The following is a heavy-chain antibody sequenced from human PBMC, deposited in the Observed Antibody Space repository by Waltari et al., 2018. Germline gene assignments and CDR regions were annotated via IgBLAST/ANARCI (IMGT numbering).Heavy chain of an antibody. Sequence: QVQLVQSGAEVKKPGASVKVSCKASGYTFTGYYMHWVRQAPGQGLEWMGWINPNSGGTNYAQKFQGRVTMTRDTSISTAYMELSRLRSDDTAVYYCARDPRSYGDYGTDDAFDIWGQGTMVTVSS. V-gene: IGHV1-2*02. J-gene: IGHJ3*02. CDR1: GYTFTGYY. CDR3: ARDPRSYGDYGTDDAFDI. D-gene: IGHD4-17*01. CDR2: INPNSGGT.